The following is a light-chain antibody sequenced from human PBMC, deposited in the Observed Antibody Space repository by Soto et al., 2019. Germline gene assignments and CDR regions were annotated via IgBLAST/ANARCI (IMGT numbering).Light chain of an antibody. CDR2: EGS. CDR1: SSDVGSYNL. Sequence: QSALTQPASVSGSPVQSITISCTGTSSDVGSYNLVSWYQQHPGKAPKLMIYEGSKRPEGVSNRFSASKSGNTASLTISGRQAEDEADYYCCSYAGSSTWVFGGGTKLTVL. V-gene: IGLV2-23*01. CDR3: CSYAGSSTWV. J-gene: IGLJ3*02.